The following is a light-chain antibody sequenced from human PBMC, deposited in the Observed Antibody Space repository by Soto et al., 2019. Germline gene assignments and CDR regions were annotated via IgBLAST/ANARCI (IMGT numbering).Light chain of an antibody. CDR1: SSDVGTYNL. J-gene: IGLJ2*01. Sequence: QSALTQPASVSGSPGQSITISCTGTSSDVGTYNLVSWYQQYPGKAPKLMIYEVRKRPSGITDRFSGSKSGNTASLTISGLQAEDEADYYCCSYAGSSSVIFGAGTKLTVL. CDR3: CSYAGSSSVI. V-gene: IGLV2-23*02. CDR2: EVR.